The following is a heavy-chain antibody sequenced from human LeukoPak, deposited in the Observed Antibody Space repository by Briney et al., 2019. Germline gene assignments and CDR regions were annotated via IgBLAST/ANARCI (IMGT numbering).Heavy chain of an antibody. Sequence: PSETLSLTCTVSGGSINSGNYYWTWIRQPPGKGLEWIGYVYVGGITFYNPSLKSRVTISVDSSKNQFSLKLSSVTAADTAVYYCARETFDLRYFDWLLTSGYFDYWGQGTLVTVSS. CDR2: VYVGGIT. CDR3: ARETFDLRYFDWLLTSGYFDY. J-gene: IGHJ4*02. V-gene: IGHV4-30-2*01. CDR1: GGSINSGNYY. D-gene: IGHD3-9*01.